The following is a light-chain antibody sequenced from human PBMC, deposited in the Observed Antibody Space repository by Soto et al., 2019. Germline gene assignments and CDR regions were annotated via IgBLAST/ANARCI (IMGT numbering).Light chain of an antibody. Sequence: QSVLTQPPSASASLGASVRLTCILSSDYTNYKVDWYQQRPGKGPRFVMRVGSDGIVGPRGDGIPDRFSVLASGLNRYLTIQNIQEEDESDYYCGADDGSGSDFVYFFGSGTKVTVL. CDR3: GADDGSGSDFVYF. J-gene: IGLJ1*01. V-gene: IGLV9-49*01. CDR1: SDYTNYK. CDR2: VGSDGIVG.